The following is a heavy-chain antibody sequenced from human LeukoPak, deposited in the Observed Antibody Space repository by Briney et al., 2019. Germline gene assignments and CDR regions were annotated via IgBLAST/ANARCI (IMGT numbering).Heavy chain of an antibody. CDR3: ATSAAASILYYFDS. Sequence: SETLSLTCTVSGGSISGYYWTWIRQPPGKGLEWIGYIQHSGSTTYNPSLKSRVTVSADTSKKQFSLKLSSVTAAYKSVYYCATSAAASILYYFDSWGQGILVTVSS. CDR1: GGSISGYY. CDR2: IQHSGST. V-gene: IGHV4-59*08. J-gene: IGHJ4*02. D-gene: IGHD6-13*01.